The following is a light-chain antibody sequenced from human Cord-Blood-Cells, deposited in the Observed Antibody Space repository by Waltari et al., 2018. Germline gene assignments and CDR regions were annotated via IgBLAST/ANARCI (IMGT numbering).Light chain of an antibody. CDR1: QSVLYSSNNKNY. J-gene: IGKJ1*01. CDR3: QQYYSTPPT. Sequence: DIVMTKSPDSLAVSLGERATINCKSSQSVLYSSNNKNYLAWYQQKPGQPPKLLIYWASTRESGVPDRFSGSGSGTDLTLTISSLHAEDVAVYYCQQYYSTPPTFGQGTKVEIK. V-gene: IGKV4-1*01. CDR2: WAS.